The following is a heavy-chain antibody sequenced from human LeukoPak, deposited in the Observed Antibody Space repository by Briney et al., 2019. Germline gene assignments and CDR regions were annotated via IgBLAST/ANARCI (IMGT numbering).Heavy chain of an antibody. J-gene: IGHJ4*02. D-gene: IGHD2-15*01. V-gene: IGHV3-7*01. CDR3: ARDLYWAIDY. Sequence: GGSLRLSCAASGFIFSSYWMSWVRQAPGKGLEWVANIKQDGSEKYYVDSVKGRFTISRDNAKNSLYLQMNSLRAEDTAVYYCARDLYWAIDYWGQGTLVTVSS. CDR2: IKQDGSEK. CDR1: GFIFSSYW.